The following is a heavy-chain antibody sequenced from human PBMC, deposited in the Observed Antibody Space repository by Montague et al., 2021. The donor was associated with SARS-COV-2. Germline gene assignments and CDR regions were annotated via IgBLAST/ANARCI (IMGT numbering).Heavy chain of an antibody. CDR1: GGSFGRSDYH. CDR2: LYYTGTA. J-gene: IGHJ1*01. Sequence: SETLSLTCAVYGGSFGRSDYHWGWIRQSPGKGLEWIVSLYYTGTAYYNPSLKSRVDISVDTTRNQFSLRLSSVTAADTAVYYCARTVDSRSAGIFQHWGQGTLVTVSS. V-gene: IGHV4-39*01. CDR3: ARTVDSRSAGIFQH. D-gene: IGHD5-12*01.